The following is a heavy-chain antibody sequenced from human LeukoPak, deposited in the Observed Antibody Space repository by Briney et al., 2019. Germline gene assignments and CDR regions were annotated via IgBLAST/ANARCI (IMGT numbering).Heavy chain of an antibody. Sequence: PSETLSLTCTVSGGSISSGDYYWSWIRQPPGKGLEWIGYIYYSGSTYYNPSLKSRVTISVDTPKNQFSLKLSSVTAADTAVYYCASGYDFWSGYYEGIFDIWGQGTMVTVSS. J-gene: IGHJ3*02. CDR1: GGSISSGDYY. D-gene: IGHD3-3*01. CDR2: IYYSGST. CDR3: ASGYDFWSGYYEGIFDI. V-gene: IGHV4-30-4*08.